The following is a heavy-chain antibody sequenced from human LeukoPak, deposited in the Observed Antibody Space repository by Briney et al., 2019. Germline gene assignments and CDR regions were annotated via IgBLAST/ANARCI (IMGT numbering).Heavy chain of an antibody. D-gene: IGHD5-12*01. CDR2: IYYSGST. Sequence: PSETLSLTCTVSGGSISGYYWSWIRQPPGKGLEWIGYIYYSGSTNYDPSLKSRVTLSVDTSKSQFSLKLSSVTAADTAVYYCARWLRDFDYWGQGTLVTVSS. CDR1: GGSISGYY. V-gene: IGHV4-59*01. J-gene: IGHJ4*02. CDR3: ARWLRDFDY.